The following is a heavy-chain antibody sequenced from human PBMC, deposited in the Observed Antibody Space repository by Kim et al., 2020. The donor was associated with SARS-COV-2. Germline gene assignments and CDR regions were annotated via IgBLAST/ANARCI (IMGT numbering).Heavy chain of an antibody. J-gene: IGHJ4*02. V-gene: IGHV3-23*01. Sequence: GGSLRLSCAASGFTFSSYAMSWVRQAPGKGLEWVSYISGSGGSTYYADSVKGRFTISRDNSKNMLYVQMSSLRAEDTAIYYCAKDSLYDGYVIRDYYFDQWGQGTLVTVST. D-gene: IGHD3-22*01. CDR3: AKDSLYDGYVIRDYYFDQ. CDR2: ISGSGGST. CDR1: GFTFSSYA.